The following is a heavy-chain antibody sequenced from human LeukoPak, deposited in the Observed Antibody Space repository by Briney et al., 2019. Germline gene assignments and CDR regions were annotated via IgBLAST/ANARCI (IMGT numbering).Heavy chain of an antibody. J-gene: IGHJ5*02. Sequence: SVKVSCKASGSSFRSSTYAWVRQAPGRGLKWMGGIIPIFGAPNYALEFQGRATITTDESTSTVYMELSSLRSEDTAMYYCARGRLQVALSSGHLKWLDPWGQGSLVTVSS. CDR1: GSSFRSST. D-gene: IGHD3-22*01. CDR3: ARGRLQVALSSGHLKWLDP. CDR2: IIPIFGAP. V-gene: IGHV1-69*05.